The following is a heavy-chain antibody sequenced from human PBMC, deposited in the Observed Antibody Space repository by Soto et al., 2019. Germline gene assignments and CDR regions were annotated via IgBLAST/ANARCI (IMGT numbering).Heavy chain of an antibody. V-gene: IGHV1-18*01. Sequence: QVQLVQSGAEVKKPGASVKVSCKASGYTFTSYGISWVRQAPGQGLEWMGWISAYNGNTNYAQKLQGRVTMTTDTATSTAYMKLTSLRSDDTAVYHCAIGRGLYTNGVCLNRPVVDYWGQGTLVTVSS. CDR2: ISAYNGNT. J-gene: IGHJ4*02. D-gene: IGHD2-8*01. CDR1: GYTFTSYG. CDR3: AIGRGLYTNGVCLNRPVVDY.